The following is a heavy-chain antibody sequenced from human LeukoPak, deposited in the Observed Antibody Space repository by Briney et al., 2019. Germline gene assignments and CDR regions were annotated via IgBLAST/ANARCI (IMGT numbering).Heavy chain of an antibody. Sequence: SVKVSCKASGGTFRSYAISWVRQAPGQGLEWMGGINPIFGTANYAQKFQGRVTITADESTSTAYMELSSLRSEDTAVYYCARVSISGSYDRDYYYGMDVWGQGTTVTVSS. CDR1: GGTFRSYA. J-gene: IGHJ6*02. V-gene: IGHV1-69*13. CDR3: ARVSISGSYDRDYYYGMDV. CDR2: INPIFGTA. D-gene: IGHD3-10*01.